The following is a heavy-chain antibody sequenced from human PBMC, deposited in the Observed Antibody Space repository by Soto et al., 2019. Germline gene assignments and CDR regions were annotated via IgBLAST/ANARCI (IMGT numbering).Heavy chain of an antibody. CDR1: GVVVSANY. Sequence: PGGSLRLSCAAPGVVVSANYMSWVRQAPGKGLEWISVIYTAGSTYYADSVRGRFTISRDDSKNTVHLQMNSLRPEDTAVYYCVVSATIFNYFDSWGQGALVTVSS. D-gene: IGHD3-3*02. V-gene: IGHV3-66*01. CDR2: IYTAGST. CDR3: VVSATIFNYFDS. J-gene: IGHJ4*02.